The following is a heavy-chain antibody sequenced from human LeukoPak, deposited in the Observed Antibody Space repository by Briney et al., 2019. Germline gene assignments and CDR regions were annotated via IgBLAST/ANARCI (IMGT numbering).Heavy chain of an antibody. D-gene: IGHD3-10*01. V-gene: IGHV3-20*04. CDR1: GFTFDDYG. CDR2: INWNGGST. CDR3: ARDTVYYGSGSLGDY. J-gene: IGHJ4*02. Sequence: PGGSLRLSCAASGFTFDDYGMSWVRQAPGKGLEWVSCINWNGGSTGYADSVKGRFTISRDHATNSLYLQMNSLRAEDTALYYCARDTVYYGSGSLGDYWGQGTLVTVSS.